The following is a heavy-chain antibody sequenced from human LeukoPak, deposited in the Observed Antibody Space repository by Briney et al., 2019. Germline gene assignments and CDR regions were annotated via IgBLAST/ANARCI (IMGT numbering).Heavy chain of an antibody. CDR2: INPSGGST. CDR3: ARDRSTVPWGPYYYYYMDV. D-gene: IGHD4-17*01. J-gene: IGHJ6*03. CDR1: GYTFTSYY. V-gene: IGHV1-46*01. Sequence: ASVKVSCKASGYTFTSYYMHWVRQAPGQGLEWMGIINPSGGSTSYAQKFQGRVTITTDESTSTAYMELSSLRSEDTAVYYCARDRSTVPWGPYYYYYMDVWGKGTTVTVSS.